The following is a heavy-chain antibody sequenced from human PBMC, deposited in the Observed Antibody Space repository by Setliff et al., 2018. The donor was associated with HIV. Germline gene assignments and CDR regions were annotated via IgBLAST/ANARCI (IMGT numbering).Heavy chain of an antibody. CDR3: ARSRGRWQLVIYY. CDR1: GGSISSGGYY. Sequence: SETLSLTCTVSGGSISSGGYYWSWIRQPAGKGLEWIGRIYSSGSTTYSPSLKSRVTILLDPSKNQFSPKLSSVTAADTAVYYCARSRGRWQLVIYYWGQGTLVTVSS. D-gene: IGHD6-6*01. CDR2: IYSSGST. V-gene: IGHV4-61*02. J-gene: IGHJ4*02.